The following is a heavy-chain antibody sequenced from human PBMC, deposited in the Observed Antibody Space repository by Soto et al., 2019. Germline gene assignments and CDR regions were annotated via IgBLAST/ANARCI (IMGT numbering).Heavy chain of an antibody. Sequence: PSETLSLTCAVSGGSISSGGYSWSWIRQPPGKGLEWIGYIYHSGSTYYNPSLKSRVTISVDRSKNQFSLKLSSVTAADTAVYYCARGRGQIAVAQFDYWGQGTLVTGSS. J-gene: IGHJ4*02. CDR3: ARGRGQIAVAQFDY. V-gene: IGHV4-30-2*01. D-gene: IGHD6-19*01. CDR1: GGSISSGGYS. CDR2: IYHSGST.